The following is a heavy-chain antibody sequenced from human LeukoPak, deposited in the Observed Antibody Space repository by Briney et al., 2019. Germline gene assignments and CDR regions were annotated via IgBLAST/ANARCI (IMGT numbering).Heavy chain of an antibody. D-gene: IGHD3-10*01. Sequence: ASGRVSCTASGYTFSSYGISWGRQAPGQGREWMGGISAYNGKTNSAQKISGRVTMTTDTSTSTAYMELRSLRSDETAVYYCARGGGYYGSGSYYKGDYWGQGTLVTVSS. CDR1: GYTFSSYG. J-gene: IGHJ4*02. V-gene: IGHV1-18*04. CDR2: ISAYNGKT. CDR3: ARGGGYYGSGSYYKGDY.